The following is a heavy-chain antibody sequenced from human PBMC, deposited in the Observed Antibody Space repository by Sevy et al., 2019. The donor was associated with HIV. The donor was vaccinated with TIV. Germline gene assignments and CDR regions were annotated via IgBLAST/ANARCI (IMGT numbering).Heavy chain of an antibody. CDR3: ATHAGIAAAGRVFDY. J-gene: IGHJ4*02. D-gene: IGHD6-13*01. CDR2: TRNKADGYTT. Sequence: GGSLRLSCVASGFTLSDHYMEWVRQAPQNALEWVGRTRNKADGYTTEYAASVKGRFTISRDESKNSLYVQMNSLKAEDTAVYYCATHAGIAAAGRVFDYWGQGTLVTVSS. V-gene: IGHV3-72*01. CDR1: GFTLSDHY.